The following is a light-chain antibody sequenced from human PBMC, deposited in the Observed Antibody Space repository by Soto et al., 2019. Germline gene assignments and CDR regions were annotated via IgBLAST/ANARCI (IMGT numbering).Light chain of an antibody. J-gene: IGLJ1*01. Sequence: QAVVTQPPSASGTPGQRVTISCSGSSSNIGSNTVNWYQQLPGTAPKLLIYSNNQRPSGVPDRFSGSKSGTSASLAISGLQSEDEADYYCASWDDSPPDVFGTGTKLTVL. CDR1: SSNIGSNT. V-gene: IGLV1-44*01. CDR3: ASWDDSPPDV. CDR2: SNN.